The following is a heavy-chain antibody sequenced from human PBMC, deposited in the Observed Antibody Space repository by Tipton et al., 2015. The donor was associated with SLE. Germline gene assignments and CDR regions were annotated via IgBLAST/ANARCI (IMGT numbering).Heavy chain of an antibody. CDR2: ISGSGGST. CDR1: GFTFSSYA. J-gene: IGHJ4*02. D-gene: IGHD3-10*01. Sequence: SLRLSCAASGFTFSSYAMSWVRQAPGKGLEWVSAISGSGGSTYYADSVKDRFTISRDNSKNTLYLQMNSLRAEETAVYYCAKDLLLWFGETVDCWGQGTLVTVSS. V-gene: IGHV3-23*01. CDR3: AKDLLLWFGETVDC.